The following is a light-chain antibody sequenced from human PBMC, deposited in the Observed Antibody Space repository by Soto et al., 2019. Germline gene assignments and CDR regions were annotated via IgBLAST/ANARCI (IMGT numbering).Light chain of an antibody. Sequence: EIVMTQSQATLSVSPGVRATLSCRARQSVSSNLAWYQQKPGQAPRLLIYGASNRATGIPARFSGSGSGTEFTLTISSLQSEDFAVYYCQQYNKWPPYTFGQGTKLEIK. V-gene: IGKV3-15*01. CDR2: GAS. CDR1: QSVSSN. J-gene: IGKJ2*01. CDR3: QQYNKWPPYT.